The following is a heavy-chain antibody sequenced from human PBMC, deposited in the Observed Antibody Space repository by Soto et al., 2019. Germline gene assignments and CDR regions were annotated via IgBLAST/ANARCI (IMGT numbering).Heavy chain of an antibody. CDR3: SRGYYHSSDPPQEFDY. V-gene: IGHV2-26*01. CDR2: IFSNDEK. CDR1: GFSLSNGRMT. J-gene: IGHJ4*01. D-gene: IGHD3-22*01. Sequence: QVTLKESGPVLVRPTETLTLTCTVSGFSLSNGRMTVSWIRQPPGKALEWLAHIFSNDEKSYSTYLKNRLAISKNTSKGQVVLTMTNIDPVDTATYYCSRGYYHSSDPPQEFDYWGHGTLVTVSS.